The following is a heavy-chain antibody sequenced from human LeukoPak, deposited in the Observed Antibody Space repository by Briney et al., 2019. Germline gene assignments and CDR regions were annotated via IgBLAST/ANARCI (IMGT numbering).Heavy chain of an antibody. Sequence: GSSLRLSWAAAGFTFSSYAVRCVRQAPGKGLEWVAFIAYDGSNTYYAASVKGRFTISSDNSTNMLYLQLNSLRGEETAVDYCARGRAARPPDYWGQGTPVTVSS. J-gene: IGHJ4*02. D-gene: IGHD6-6*01. V-gene: IGHV3-30-3*01. CDR1: GFTFSSYA. CDR3: ARGRAARPPDY. CDR2: IAYDGSNT.